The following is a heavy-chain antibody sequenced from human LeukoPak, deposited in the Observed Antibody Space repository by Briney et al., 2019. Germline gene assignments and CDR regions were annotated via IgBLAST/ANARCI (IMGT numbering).Heavy chain of an antibody. V-gene: IGHV3-7*01. CDR1: GFTFSSYW. CDR3: ARDYTGGWNDY. D-gene: IGHD7-27*01. CDR2: IKQDGSEK. Sequence: GGSLRLSCAASGFTFSSYWVSWVRQAPGKGLEWVANIKQDGSEKYYADSVKGRFTISRDNAKNSLYLQMNSLRAEDTAVYYCARDYTGGWNDYWGQGTLVTVSS. J-gene: IGHJ4*02.